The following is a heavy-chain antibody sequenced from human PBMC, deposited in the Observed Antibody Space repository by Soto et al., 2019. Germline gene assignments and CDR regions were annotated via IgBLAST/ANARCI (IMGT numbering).Heavy chain of an antibody. D-gene: IGHD1-7*01. J-gene: IGHJ6*02. CDR3: AKERTGTTFEDYYGMDV. CDR2: ISYDGSNK. Sequence: QPGGSLRLSCAASGFTFSSYGMHWVRQAPGKGLEWVAVISYDGSNKYYADSVKGRFTISRDNSKNTLYLQMNSLRAEDTAVYYCAKERTGTTFEDYYGMDVWGQGTTVTVS. CDR1: GFTFSSYG. V-gene: IGHV3-30*18.